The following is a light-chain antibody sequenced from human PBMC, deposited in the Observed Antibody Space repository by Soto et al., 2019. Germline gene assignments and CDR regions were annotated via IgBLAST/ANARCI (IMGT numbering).Light chain of an antibody. CDR1: SSDVGGYNY. CDR3: FSHRSGNSHV. V-gene: IGLV2-11*01. Sequence: QSALTQPRSVSGSPGQSVTISCTGTSSDVGGYNYVSWYQQHPGKAPKLMIYDVSKRPSGVPDRFSGSKSGNTASLTISGLQAEDEAAYYCFSHRSGNSHVFGTGTKLTVL. J-gene: IGLJ1*01. CDR2: DVS.